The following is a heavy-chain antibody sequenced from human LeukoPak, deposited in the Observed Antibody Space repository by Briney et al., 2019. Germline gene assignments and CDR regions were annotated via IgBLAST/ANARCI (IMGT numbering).Heavy chain of an antibody. D-gene: IGHD2-2*01. J-gene: IGHJ6*03. CDR1: GFTFSSYG. CDR2: IRYDGGNK. Sequence: PGGSLRLSCAASGFTFSSYGMHWVRQAPGKGLEWVAFIRYDGGNKYYADSVKGRFTISRDNSKNTLYLQMNSLRAEDTAVYYCAKDRVDCSSTSCLYYYYYMDVWGKGTTVTVSS. V-gene: IGHV3-30*02. CDR3: AKDRVDCSSTSCLYYYYYMDV.